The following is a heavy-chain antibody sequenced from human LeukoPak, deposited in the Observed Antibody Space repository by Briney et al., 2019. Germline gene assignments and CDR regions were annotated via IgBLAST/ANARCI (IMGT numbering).Heavy chain of an antibody. V-gene: IGHV3-7*01. D-gene: IGHD6-19*01. CDR1: QFSISYDW. CDR3: VRGSGWFFGL. CDR2: IKEDGRDI. J-gene: IGHJ4*02. Sequence: PVGSLRLSCAASQFSISYDWMHWVRQAPGKGLEWVASIKEDGRDIHYLDSVKGRFSISRDNDKNSLYLEMNTLRAEDTAVYYCVRGSGWFFGLWGQGSLVRVSS.